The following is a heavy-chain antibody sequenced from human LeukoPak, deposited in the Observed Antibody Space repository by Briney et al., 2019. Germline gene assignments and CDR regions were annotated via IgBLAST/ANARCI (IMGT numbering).Heavy chain of an antibody. CDR3: ARVKRNDFWSGYSSGWFDP. CDR2: ISSSGSTI. CDR1: GFTFRDYY. J-gene: IGHJ5*02. V-gene: IGHV3-11*01. Sequence: GGSLRLSCAASGFTFRDYYMSWIRQAPGKGLEWVSYISSSGSTIYYADSVKGRFTISRDNAKNSLYLQMNSLRAEDTAVYYCARVKRNDFWSGYSSGWFDPWGQGTLVTVSS. D-gene: IGHD3-3*01.